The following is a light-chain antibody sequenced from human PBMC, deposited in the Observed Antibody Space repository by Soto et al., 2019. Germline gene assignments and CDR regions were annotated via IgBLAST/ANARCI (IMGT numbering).Light chain of an antibody. CDR2: EVS. CDR1: RSDVGGYSY. CDR3: SSYTSSNSYV. V-gene: IGLV2-14*01. Sequence: QSVLTQAASVSGSPGQSITISCTGTRSDVGGYSYVSWYQQYPGKAPKLMIYEVSNRPAGVSNRFSGSKSVNTASLTISGLQAEDEADYYCSSYTSSNSYVFGTGTKVTVL. J-gene: IGLJ1*01.